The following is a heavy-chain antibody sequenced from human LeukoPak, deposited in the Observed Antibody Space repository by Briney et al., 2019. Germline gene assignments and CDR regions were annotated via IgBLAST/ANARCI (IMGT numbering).Heavy chain of an antibody. CDR2: INHSGST. V-gene: IGHV4-34*01. CDR3: ARVQWWFYYYGMDV. D-gene: IGHD2-15*01. CDR1: GGSFSGYY. Sequence: SETLSLTCAVYGGSFSGYYWSWLRQPPGKGLEWIGEINHSGSTNYNPSLKSRVTISVDTSKNQFSLKLSSVTAADTAVYYCARVQWWFYYYGMDVWGQGTTVTVSS. J-gene: IGHJ6*02.